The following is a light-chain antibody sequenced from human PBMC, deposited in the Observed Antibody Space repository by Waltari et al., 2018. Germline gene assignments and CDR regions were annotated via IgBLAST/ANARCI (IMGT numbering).Light chain of an antibody. CDR3: AAWDDSLRVV. Sequence: QSVLTQPPSASGTPGQRVTISCSGSSSNIGSNYVYWYQQLPGTAPKRLIYTNNQRPTGVPDRFSGSKSGTSASLAITGLRSEDEADYYCAAWDDSLRVVFGGGTKLTVL. CDR2: TNN. J-gene: IGLJ2*01. V-gene: IGLV1-47*01. CDR1: SSNIGSNY.